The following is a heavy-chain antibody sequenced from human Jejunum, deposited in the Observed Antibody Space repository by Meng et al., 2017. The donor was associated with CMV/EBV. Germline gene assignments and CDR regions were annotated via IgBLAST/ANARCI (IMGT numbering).Heavy chain of an antibody. CDR2: INTNTGNP. CDR1: GYTFTDYA. Sequence: QVQLVQSGSELKKPGASVKVSCKASGYTFTDYAINWMRQAPGQGPEWMGWINTNTGNPTYARGFTGRFVFSLDTSVSTTYVEISGLKAEDTAVYYCARYGLVLGKFDYWGQGTLVTVSS. J-gene: IGHJ4*02. CDR3: ARYGLVLGKFDY. D-gene: IGHD2-8*01. V-gene: IGHV7-4-1*02.